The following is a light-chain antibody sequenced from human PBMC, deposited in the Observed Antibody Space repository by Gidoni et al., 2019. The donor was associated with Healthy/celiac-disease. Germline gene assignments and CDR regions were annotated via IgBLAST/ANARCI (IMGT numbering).Light chain of an antibody. V-gene: IGKV1-33*01. CDR1: QDISNY. J-gene: IGKJ4*01. Sequence: DIQMTQSPSSLSASVGDRVTITCQASQDISNYLNWYQQKPGKAPKLLIYDASNLETGVPSRFSGSGSGTDFTFTISSLQPEDIATYYCQQYDTPEELTFXGXTKVEIK. CDR2: DAS. CDR3: QQYDTPEELT.